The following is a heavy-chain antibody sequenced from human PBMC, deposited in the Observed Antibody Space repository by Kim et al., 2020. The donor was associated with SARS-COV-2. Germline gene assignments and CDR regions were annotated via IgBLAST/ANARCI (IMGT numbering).Heavy chain of an antibody. CDR1: GFTFSSYS. V-gene: IGHV3-21*01. CDR2: ISSSSGYI. D-gene: IGHD2-2*02. CDR3: ARDHPYCSSTSCYTRTYYYYGMDV. J-gene: IGHJ6*02. Sequence: GGSLRLSCAASGFTFSSYSMNWVRQAPGKGLEWVSSISSSSGYIYYADAVKGRFTISRDNAKNSLYLQMNSLRAEDTAVYYCARDHPYCSSTSCYTRTYYYYGMDVWGQGTTVTVSS.